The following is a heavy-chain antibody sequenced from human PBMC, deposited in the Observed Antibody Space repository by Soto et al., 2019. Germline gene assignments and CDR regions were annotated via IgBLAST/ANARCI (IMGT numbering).Heavy chain of an antibody. CDR1: GFTFSSYA. CDR3: AKAYSGTKSGYFDY. CDR2: IRGSGGMT. V-gene: IGHV3-23*01. D-gene: IGHD1-7*01. Sequence: GGSLRLSCAASGFTFSSYAMSWVRQAPGKGLEWVSSIRGSGGMTYYVDSVKGRFTFSRDNSMNTLYLEMNSLRVEDTAVYYCAKAYSGTKSGYFDYWGQGTLVTVSS. J-gene: IGHJ4*02.